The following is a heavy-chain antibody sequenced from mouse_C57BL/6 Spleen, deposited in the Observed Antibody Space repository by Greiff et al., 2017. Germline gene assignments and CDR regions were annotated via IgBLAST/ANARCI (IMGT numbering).Heavy chain of an antibody. V-gene: IGHV1-9*01. J-gene: IGHJ2*01. Sequence: QVQLKESGAELMKPGASVKLSCKATGYTFTGYWIEWVKQRPGHGLEWIGEILPGSGSTNYNEKFKGKATFTADTSSNTAYMQHSSLTTEDSAIYYGERTDYYGSRGYFDYWGQGTTLTVSS. CDR3: ERTDYYGSRGYFDY. CDR1: GYTFTGYW. CDR2: ILPGSGST. D-gene: IGHD1-1*01.